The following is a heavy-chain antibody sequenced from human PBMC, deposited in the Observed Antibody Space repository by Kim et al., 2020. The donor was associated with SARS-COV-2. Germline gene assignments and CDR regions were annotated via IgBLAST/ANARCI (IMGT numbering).Heavy chain of an antibody. CDR3: ARVRGGYYYAYFDY. V-gene: IGHV1-8*01. Sequence: AQKFQGRVTMTRNTSISTAYMELSSLRSEDTAVYYCARVRGGYYYAYFDYWGQGTLVTVSS. D-gene: IGHD3-22*01. J-gene: IGHJ4*02.